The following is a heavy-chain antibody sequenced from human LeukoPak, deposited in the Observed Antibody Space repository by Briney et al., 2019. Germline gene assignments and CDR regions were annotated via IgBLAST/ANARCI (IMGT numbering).Heavy chain of an antibody. D-gene: IGHD1-26*01. CDR1: GFTFSSHS. CDR3: ARGVSVGATRFDY. J-gene: IGHJ4*02. CDR2: ISSSSSTI. Sequence: PGGSLRLSCAASGFTFSSHSMNWVRQAPGKGLEWVSYISSSSSTIYYADSVKGRFTISRDNAKNSLYLQMNSLRAEDTAVYYCARGVSVGATRFDYWGQGTLVTVSS. V-gene: IGHV3-48*04.